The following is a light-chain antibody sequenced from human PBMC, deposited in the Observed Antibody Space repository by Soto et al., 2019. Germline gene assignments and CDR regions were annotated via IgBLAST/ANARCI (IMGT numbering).Light chain of an antibody. CDR3: QKYNSAPLT. CDR1: PGISNS. Sequence: DIPMTQSPSSVSASVGDRVTITCRASPGISNSLAWYQQKAGKVPQLLIHGASTLQSGVPSRFSGSGSGTDFTLTISSLQPEDVATYYCQKYNSAPLTFGGGTKVEIK. V-gene: IGKV1-27*01. CDR2: GAS. J-gene: IGKJ4*01.